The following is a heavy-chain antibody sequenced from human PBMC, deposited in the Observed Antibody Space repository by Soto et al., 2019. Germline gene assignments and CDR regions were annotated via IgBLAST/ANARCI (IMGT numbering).Heavy chain of an antibody. J-gene: IGHJ4*02. D-gene: IGHD3-3*01. CDR1: GYTFTSYG. V-gene: IGHV1-18*01. CDR3: ARVPSNGRVVGTVDY. Sequence: QVQLVQSGAEVKKPGASVKVSCKASGYTFTSYGISWVRQAPGQGLEWMGWISAYNGNTNYAQKLQGRVTMTTDTSPSTAYMEMRSLRSDDTAVYYCARVPSNGRVVGTVDYWGQGTLVTVSS. CDR2: ISAYNGNT.